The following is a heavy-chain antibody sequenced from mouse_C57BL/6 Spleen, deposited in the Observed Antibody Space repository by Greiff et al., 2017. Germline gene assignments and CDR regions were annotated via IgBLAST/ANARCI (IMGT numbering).Heavy chain of an antibody. Sequence: VKLVESGAELVRPGASVTLSCKASGYTFTDYEMHWVKQTPVHGLEWIGAIEPETGGTAYNQKFKGKAILTADKSSSTAYMELRSLTSEDSAVYYCTRANAMDYWGQGTSVTVSS. CDR1: GYTFTDYE. J-gene: IGHJ4*01. CDR3: TRANAMDY. V-gene: IGHV1-15*01. CDR2: IEPETGGT.